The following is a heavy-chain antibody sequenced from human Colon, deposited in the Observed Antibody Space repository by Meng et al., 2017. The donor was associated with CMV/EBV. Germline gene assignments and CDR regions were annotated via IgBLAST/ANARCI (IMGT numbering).Heavy chain of an antibody. J-gene: IGHJ2*01. CDR3: ARYRYCSSADCFNVRFFDL. Sequence: SGGYCWTWIRQHPGKGLEWIGSIYYSGTTYYNSALKSRISISVDTSKNQFALNLNSVTAADTAVYYCARYRYCSSADCFNVRFFDLWGRGTLVTVSS. CDR2: IYYSGTT. CDR1: SGGYC. V-gene: IGHV4-31*02. D-gene: IGHD2-2*01.